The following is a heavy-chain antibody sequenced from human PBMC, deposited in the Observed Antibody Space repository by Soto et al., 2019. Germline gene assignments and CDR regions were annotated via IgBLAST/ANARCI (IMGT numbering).Heavy chain of an antibody. CDR1: GGSISSGDYY. Sequence: PSETLSLTCTVSGGSISSGDYYWSWIRQPPGKGLEWIGYIYYSGSTYYNPSLKSRVTISVDTSKNQFSLKLSSVTAADTPVYYCARDYYDSSGYYSMDVWGQGTTVTVSS. V-gene: IGHV4-30-4*01. D-gene: IGHD3-22*01. CDR2: IYYSGST. J-gene: IGHJ6*02. CDR3: ARDYYDSSGYYSMDV.